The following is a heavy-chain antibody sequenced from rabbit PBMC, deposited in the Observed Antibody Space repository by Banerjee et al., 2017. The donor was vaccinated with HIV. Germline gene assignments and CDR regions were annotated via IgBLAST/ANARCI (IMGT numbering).Heavy chain of an antibody. D-gene: IGHD4-1*01. CDR3: ARDLAGVIGWNFGL. J-gene: IGHJ6*01. CDR2: INTISGDT. Sequence: QEQLVESGGGLVQPEGSLTLTCTASGSTLSRYYICWVRQAPGKGLEWIACINTISGDTVYATWAKGRFTISKASWTTVTLQMTSLTAADTATYFCARDLAGVIGWNFGLWGPGTLVTVS. V-gene: IGHV1S45*01. CDR1: GSTLSRYY.